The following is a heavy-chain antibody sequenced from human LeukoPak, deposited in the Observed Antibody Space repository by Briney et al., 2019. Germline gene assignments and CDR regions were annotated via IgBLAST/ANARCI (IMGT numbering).Heavy chain of an antibody. CDR1: GGSISSSSYY. CDR3: ARVPGDFWMPPGWFDP. D-gene: IGHD3-3*01. CDR2: IYYSGST. Sequence: SETLSLTCTVSGGSISSSSYYWGWIRQPPGKGLEWIGSIYYSGSTYYNPSLKSRVTISVDTSKNQFSLKLSSVTAADTAVYYCARVPGDFWMPPGWFDPWGQGTLVTVSS. V-gene: IGHV4-39*01. J-gene: IGHJ5*02.